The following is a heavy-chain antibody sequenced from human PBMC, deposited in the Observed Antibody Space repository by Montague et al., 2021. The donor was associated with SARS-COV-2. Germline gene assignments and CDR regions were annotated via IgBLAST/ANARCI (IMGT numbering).Heavy chain of an antibody. Sequence: SDSLSLTCAVYGGSFSGYYWSWIRQPPGKGLEWIGEINHSGSTNYNPSLKSRVTISVDTSKNQFSLKLSSVTAADTAVYYCARGRYSSSWYGVLNWFDPWGQGTLVTVSS. V-gene: IGHV4-34*01. CDR1: GGSFSGYY. D-gene: IGHD6-13*01. J-gene: IGHJ5*02. CDR3: ARGRYSSSWYGVLNWFDP. CDR2: INHSGST.